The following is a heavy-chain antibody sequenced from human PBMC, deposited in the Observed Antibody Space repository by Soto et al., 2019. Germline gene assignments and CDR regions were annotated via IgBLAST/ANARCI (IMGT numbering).Heavy chain of an antibody. Sequence: QVQLQESGPGLVKPSGTLSLTCAVSGGSITSSSDWWSWVRQPPGKGLEWIGEIYHSGSTNYNPSLKSRVTISVDKYKNQFSLKLSSVTAADTAVYYCASAAWYRLNYGGQGTLVTVSS. CDR2: IYHSGST. CDR3: ASAAWYRLNY. V-gene: IGHV4-4*02. J-gene: IGHJ4*02. CDR1: GGSITSSSDW. D-gene: IGHD6-13*01.